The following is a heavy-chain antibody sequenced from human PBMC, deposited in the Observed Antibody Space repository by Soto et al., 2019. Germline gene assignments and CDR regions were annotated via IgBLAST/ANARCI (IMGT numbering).Heavy chain of an antibody. Sequence: PSETLSLTCTVSGGSISSYYWSWIRQPPGKGLEWIGYIYYSGSTNYNPSLKSRVTISVDTSKNQFSLKLSSVTAADTAVYYCARGEDCSGGSCYPPGLDFDYWGQGTLVTVSS. CDR2: IYYSGST. D-gene: IGHD2-15*01. CDR3: ARGEDCSGGSCYPPGLDFDY. J-gene: IGHJ4*02. CDR1: GGSISSYY. V-gene: IGHV4-59*01.